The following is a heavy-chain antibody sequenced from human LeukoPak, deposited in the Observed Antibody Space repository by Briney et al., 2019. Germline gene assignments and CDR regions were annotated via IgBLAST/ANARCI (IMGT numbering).Heavy chain of an antibody. CDR3: ARAPGGRPSYCSSTSCYTRGPLGWFDP. CDR1: GGSISSGGYY. Sequence: SETLSLTCTVSGGSISSGGYYWSWIRQHPGKGLEWIGYIYYSGSTYYNPSLKSRVTISVDTSKNQFSLKLSSVTAADTAVYYCARAPGGRPSYCSSTSCYTRGPLGWFDPWGQGTLVTVSS. V-gene: IGHV4-31*03. D-gene: IGHD2-2*02. J-gene: IGHJ5*02. CDR2: IYYSGST.